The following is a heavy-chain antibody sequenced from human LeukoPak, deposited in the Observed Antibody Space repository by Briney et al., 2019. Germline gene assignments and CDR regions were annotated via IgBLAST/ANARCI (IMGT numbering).Heavy chain of an antibody. D-gene: IGHD2-21*01. J-gene: IGHJ4*02. Sequence: PGASLRLSCAASGFIFSSYWMTWVRQAPGKGLEWVANIKQGGSEKYYVDSVKGRFTISRDNAKNSLYLQMNSLRVEDTAVYYCARVRGDYYLDYWGQGTLVTVSS. CDR2: IKQGGSEK. CDR1: GFIFSSYW. V-gene: IGHV3-7*04. CDR3: ARVRGDYYLDY.